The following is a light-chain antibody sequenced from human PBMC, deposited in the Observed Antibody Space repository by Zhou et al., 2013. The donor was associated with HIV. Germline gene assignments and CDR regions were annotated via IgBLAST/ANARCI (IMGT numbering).Light chain of an antibody. Sequence: QSALTQPASVSGSPGQSITISCTGTASDVGGYDFVSWYQQHPGKAPKLIIYDVIRRPSGVSNRFSASKSGNTASLTISGLQAEDEADYYCSSYAGTSTWVFGGGTKVTVL. CDR3: SSYAGTSTWV. V-gene: IGLV2-14*01. CDR2: DVI. CDR1: ASDVGGYDF. J-gene: IGLJ3*02.